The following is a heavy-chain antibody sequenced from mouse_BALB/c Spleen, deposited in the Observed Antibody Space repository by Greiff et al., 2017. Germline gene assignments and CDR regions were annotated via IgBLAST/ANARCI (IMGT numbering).Heavy chain of an antibody. D-gene: IGHD1-2*01. CDR2: ISNGGGST. J-gene: IGHJ2*01. Sequence: EVKLMESGGGLVQPGGSLKLSCAASGFTFSSYTMSWVRQTPEKRLEWVAYISNGGGSTYYPDTVKGRFTISRDNAKNTLYLQMSSLKSEDTAMYYCARYRSILRLVFDYGGQGTTLTVSS. CDR3: ARYRSILRLVFDY. CDR1: GFTFSSYT. V-gene: IGHV5-12-2*01.